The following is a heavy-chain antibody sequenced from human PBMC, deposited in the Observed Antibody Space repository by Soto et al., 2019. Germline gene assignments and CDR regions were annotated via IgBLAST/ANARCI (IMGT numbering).Heavy chain of an antibody. D-gene: IGHD3-3*01. J-gene: IGHJ4*02. CDR3: ADGGEWSFNFVY. V-gene: IGHV3-23*01. CDR1: GFTFSTYA. CDR2: ISASGDNS. Sequence: GGSLRLCCAASGFTFSTYAMSWVRQAPGKGLEWLVGISASGDNSYYAESVRGRFTISRDNSKGTLYLQMNNLRAEDTAVYYCADGGEWSFNFVYWGQGTLVTVSS.